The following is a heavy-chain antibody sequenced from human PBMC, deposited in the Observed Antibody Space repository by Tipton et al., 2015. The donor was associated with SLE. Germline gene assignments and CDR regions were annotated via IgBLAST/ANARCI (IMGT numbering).Heavy chain of an antibody. D-gene: IGHD3-16*01. J-gene: IGHJ5*02. V-gene: IGHV4-39*07. CDR1: GGSISSSSYY. CDR3: ARVQAYEGFDP. Sequence: TLSLTCTVSGGSISSSSYYWGWIRQPPGKGLEWIGSIYYSGSTYYNPSLKSRVTISVDTSKNQFSLKLSSVTAAGTAVYYCARVQAYEGFDPWGQGTLVTVSS. CDR2: IYYSGST.